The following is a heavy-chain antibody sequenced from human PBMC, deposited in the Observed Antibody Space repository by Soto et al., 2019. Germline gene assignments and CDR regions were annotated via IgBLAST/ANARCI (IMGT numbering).Heavy chain of an antibody. J-gene: IGHJ4*02. V-gene: IGHV3-33*01. CDR1: GFSFSIYG. Sequence: QVKLVESGGGVVQPGRSLRLSCAASGFSFSIYGMHWVRQAPGKGLEWVAVIWYDGSNKFFADSVKGRFTISRDNFKNTVDLQMNSLRAEDTAVYYCARDTAGSGTYMDYWGQGTLVTVSS. D-gene: IGHD3-10*01. CDR3: ARDTAGSGTYMDY. CDR2: IWYDGSNK.